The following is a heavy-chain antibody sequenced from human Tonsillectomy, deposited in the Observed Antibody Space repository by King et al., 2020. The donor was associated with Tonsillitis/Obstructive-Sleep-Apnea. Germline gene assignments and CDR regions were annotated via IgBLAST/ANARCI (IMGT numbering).Heavy chain of an antibody. J-gene: IGHJ6*03. V-gene: IGHV3-49*04. Sequence: VQLVESGGGLVQPGRSLRLSCTTSGFTFGDYVMSWVRQAPGKGLEWVGFIRSKAYGGTTEYAASVKGRFTISRDDSKSIAYLQMNILKTEDTAVYFCTRVAWSGFSYYYMDVWGKGTTVTVSS. CDR1: GFTFGDYV. CDR2: IRSKAYGGTT. CDR3: TRVAWSGFSYYYMDV. D-gene: IGHD3-3*01.